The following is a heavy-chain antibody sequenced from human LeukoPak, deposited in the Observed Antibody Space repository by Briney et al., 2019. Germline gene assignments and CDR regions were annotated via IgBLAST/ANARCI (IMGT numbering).Heavy chain of an antibody. CDR1: GFTFSSYW. CDR3: VRETYYDFWSGYYLYPGRYYYMDV. CDR2: INSDGSST. V-gene: IGHV3-74*01. Sequence: GGSLRLSCAASGFTFSSYWMHWVRQAPGKGLVWVSRINSDGSSTSYADSVKGRFTISRDNAKNTLYLQMNSLRAEDTAVYYCVRETYYDFWSGYYLYPGRYYYMDVWGKGTTVTVSS. J-gene: IGHJ6*03. D-gene: IGHD3-3*01.